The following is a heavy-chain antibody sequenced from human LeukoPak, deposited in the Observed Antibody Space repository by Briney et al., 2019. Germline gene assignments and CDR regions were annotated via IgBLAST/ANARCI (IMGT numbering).Heavy chain of an antibody. V-gene: IGHV5-51*01. Sequence: GESLKISCKGSGYSFTSYWIGWVRQMPGKGLEWMGIIYPGDSDTRYSPSFQGQVTISADKSISTTYLQWSSLKASDTDMYYCARQSLRFGEYTYDYWGQGTLVTVSS. CDR3: ARQSLRFGEYTYDY. CDR1: GYSFTSYW. J-gene: IGHJ4*02. CDR2: IYPGDSDT. D-gene: IGHD3-10*01.